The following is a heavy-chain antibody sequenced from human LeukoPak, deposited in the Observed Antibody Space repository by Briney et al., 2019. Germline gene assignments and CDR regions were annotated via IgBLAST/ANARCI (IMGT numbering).Heavy chain of an antibody. V-gene: IGHV3-74*01. D-gene: IGHD4-17*01. Sequence: GGSLRLSCAASGFTFSGYWMHWVRQVPGKGLVWVSRITGDGSSTTYADSVKGRFTISRDNAKNTVFLQMISLRAEGTAVYYCARDTGWYFDLWGRGTLVTVSS. CDR2: ITGDGSST. CDR1: GFTFSGYW. CDR3: ARDTGWYFDL. J-gene: IGHJ2*01.